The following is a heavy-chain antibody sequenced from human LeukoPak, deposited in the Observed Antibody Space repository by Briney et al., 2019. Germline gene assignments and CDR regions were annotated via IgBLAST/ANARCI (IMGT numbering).Heavy chain of an antibody. CDR3: ARGRRGATTDY. Sequence: SETLSLTCAVYGGSFSGYYRSWIRQPPGKGLEWIGEINHSGSTNYNPSLKSRVTISVDTSKNQFSLKLGSVTAADTAVYYCARGRRGATTDYWGQGTLGTASS. CDR1: GGSFSGYY. J-gene: IGHJ4*02. V-gene: IGHV4-34*01. D-gene: IGHD1-26*01. CDR2: INHSGST.